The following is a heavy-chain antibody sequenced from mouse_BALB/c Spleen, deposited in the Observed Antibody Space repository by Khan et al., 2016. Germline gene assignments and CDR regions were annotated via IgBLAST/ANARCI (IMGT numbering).Heavy chain of an antibody. D-gene: IGHD2-14*01. J-gene: IGHJ3*01. V-gene: IGHV1S34*01. CDR2: ISCYNGAT. CDR3: AREAYYRRGGFAY. CDR1: GYSFTGYY. Sequence: LVNTGASVKISCKASGYSFTGYYMHWVKQSHGKSLEWIGYISCYNGATSYNQKFKGKATFTVETSSSTAYMQFNSLTSEDSAVYYCAREAYYRRGGFAYWGQGTLVTVSA.